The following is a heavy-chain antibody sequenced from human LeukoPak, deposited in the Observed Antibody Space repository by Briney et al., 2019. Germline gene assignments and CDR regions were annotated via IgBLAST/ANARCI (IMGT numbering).Heavy chain of an antibody. CDR2: ISGSGGST. J-gene: IGHJ3*02. CDR3: AKSVLGLRGNFDI. Sequence: GGSLRLSCAASGFTFSSYAMSWVRQAPGKGLEWVSAISGSGGSTYYADSVKGRFTISRDNSKHTLYLQMNSLRAEHTPVYYCAKSVLGLRGNFDIWGQGTMVTVSS. D-gene: IGHD3-16*01. CDR1: GFTFSSYA. V-gene: IGHV3-23*01.